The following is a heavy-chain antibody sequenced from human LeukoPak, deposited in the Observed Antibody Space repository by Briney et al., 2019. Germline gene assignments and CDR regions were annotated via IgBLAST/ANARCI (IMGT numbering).Heavy chain of an antibody. CDR3: GKGNSGSYYDAFDI. CDR1: GFTFGSYV. CDR2: IWFDGTYT. V-gene: IGHV3-33*06. D-gene: IGHD1-26*01. Sequence: GGSLRLSCAASGFTFGSYVMHWARQAPGKGLEWVALIWFDGTYTYYADSVKGRFTISRDNSENTLYLQMNTLRAEDTAVYYCGKGNSGSYYDAFDIWGQGTMVTVSS. J-gene: IGHJ3*02.